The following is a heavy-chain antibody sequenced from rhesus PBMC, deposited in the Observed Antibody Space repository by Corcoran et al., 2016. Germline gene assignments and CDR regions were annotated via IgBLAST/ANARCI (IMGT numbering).Heavy chain of an antibody. J-gene: IGHJ4*01. D-gene: IGHD7-45*01. CDR2: INGNRGHP. Sequence: QVQLQESGPGLVKPSETLSTTCAGSVASFSTYWRSWIRRPPGKGREGIGGINGNRGHPDNSPPLKRRVTSSNAASKNQFSLRLSSVTAADTAVFYGARNELQSWGLDYWGQGVLVTVSS. V-gene: IGHV4-80*01. CDR1: VASFSTYW. CDR3: ARNELQSWGLDY.